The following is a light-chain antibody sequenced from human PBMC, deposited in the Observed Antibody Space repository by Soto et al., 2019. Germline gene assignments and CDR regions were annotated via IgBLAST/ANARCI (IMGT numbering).Light chain of an antibody. Sequence: QSALTQPRSVSGSPGQSVTISCTGTSSDVCGYNYVSWYQQHPGKAPKLMIYDVSKRPSGVPDRFSGSKSGNTASLTISGLQAEDEADYYCCSYAGSYTYVFGTGTQLTVL. V-gene: IGLV2-11*01. CDR3: CSYAGSYTYV. J-gene: IGLJ1*01. CDR1: SSDVCGYNY. CDR2: DVS.